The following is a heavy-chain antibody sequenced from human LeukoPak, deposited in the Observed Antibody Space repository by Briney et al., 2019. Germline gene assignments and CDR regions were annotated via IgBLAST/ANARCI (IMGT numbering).Heavy chain of an antibody. CDR3: ARDQKYCSGGHCYFED. J-gene: IGHJ4*02. CDR1: GFSFSNYW. Sequence: GGSLRPSCAASGFSFSNYWMHWVRQAPGKGLVWVSRINSDGSSTSYADSVKGRFTISRDNAKNTVYLQVNSLRAEDTAVYYCARDQKYCSGGHCYFEDWGQGTLVTVSS. V-gene: IGHV3-74*01. CDR2: INSDGSST. D-gene: IGHD2-15*01.